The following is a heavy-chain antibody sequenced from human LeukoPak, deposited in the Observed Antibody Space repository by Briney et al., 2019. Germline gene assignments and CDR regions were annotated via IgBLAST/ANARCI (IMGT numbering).Heavy chain of an antibody. CDR1: GFTFSSYA. CDR3: AKDDSSWMRVALDY. J-gene: IGHJ4*02. CDR2: ISGSGGST. D-gene: IGHD6-13*01. Sequence: GGSLRLSCAASGFTFSSYAMSWVRQAPGKGLEWVSAISGSGGSTYYADSVKGRFTISRDNSKNTPYLQMNSLRAEDTAVYYCAKDDSSWMRVALDYWGQGTLVTVSS. V-gene: IGHV3-23*01.